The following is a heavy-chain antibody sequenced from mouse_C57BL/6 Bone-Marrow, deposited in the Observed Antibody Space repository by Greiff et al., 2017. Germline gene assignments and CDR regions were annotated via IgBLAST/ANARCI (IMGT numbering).Heavy chain of an antibody. CDR2: IWSGGST. CDR3: ARWGLFAY. V-gene: IGHV2-2*01. CDR1: GFSLTSYG. J-gene: IGHJ3*01. Sequence: VQLLQSGPGLVQPSQSLSIPCTVSGFSLTSYGVHWVRQSPGKGLEWLGVIWSGGSTDYNAAFISRLSISKDNSNSHVFLKMNSLQAYDTAIYYCARWGLFAYWGQGTLVTVSA.